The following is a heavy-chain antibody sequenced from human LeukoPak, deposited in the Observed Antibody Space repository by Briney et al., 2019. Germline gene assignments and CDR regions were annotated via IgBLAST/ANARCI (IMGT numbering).Heavy chain of an antibody. CDR3: ARDLGRYCSGGRCHYYSYYMDV. D-gene: IGHD2-15*01. CDR1: GYTFTSNY. V-gene: IGHV1-46*01. CDR2: ISPSGGST. J-gene: IGHJ6*03. Sequence: ASVKVSCKAFGYTFTSNYMHWVRQAPGQGPEWMGVISPSGGSTTYAQKFQGRVTLTRDMSTSTAYMELRRLRSDDTAVYYCARDLGRYCSGGRCHYYSYYMDVWGKGTTATVSS.